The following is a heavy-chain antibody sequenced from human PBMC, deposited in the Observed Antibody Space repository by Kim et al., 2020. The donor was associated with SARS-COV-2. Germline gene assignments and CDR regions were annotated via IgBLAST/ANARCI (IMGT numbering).Heavy chain of an antibody. CDR2: INHSGST. CDR1: GGSFSGYY. J-gene: IGHJ5*02. CDR3: ARGGVIVGIGWFDP. D-gene: IGHD2-21*01. Sequence: SETLSLTCAVYGGSFSGYYWSWIRQPPGKGLEWIGEINHSGSTNYNPSLKSRVTISVDTSKNQFSLKLSSVTAADTAVYYCARGGVIVGIGWFDPWGQGTLVTVSS. V-gene: IGHV4-34*01.